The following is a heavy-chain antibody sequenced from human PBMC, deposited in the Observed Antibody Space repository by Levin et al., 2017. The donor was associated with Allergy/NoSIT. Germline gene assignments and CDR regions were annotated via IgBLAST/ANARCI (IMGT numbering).Heavy chain of an antibody. J-gene: IGHJ1*01. CDR1: GGSFSGYY. Sequence: SETLSLTCAVYGGSFSGYYWSWIRQPPGKGLEWIGEINHSGSTNYNPSLKSRVTISVDTSKNQFSLKLSSVTAADTAVYYCASGGSYYAEYFQHWGQGTLVTVSS. V-gene: IGHV4-34*01. CDR3: ASGGSYYAEYFQH. CDR2: INHSGST. D-gene: IGHD1-26*01.